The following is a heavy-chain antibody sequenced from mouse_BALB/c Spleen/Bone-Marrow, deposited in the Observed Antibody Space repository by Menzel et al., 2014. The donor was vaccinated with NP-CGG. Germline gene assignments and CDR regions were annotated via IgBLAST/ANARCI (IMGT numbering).Heavy chain of an antibody. CDR3: ARSRDYYGNSLDY. D-gene: IGHD2-1*01. CDR2: ISYSGST. CDR1: GDSITSGY. J-gene: IGHJ2*01. V-gene: IGHV3-8*02. Sequence: EVQLQQSGPSLVKPSQTLSLTCSVTGDSITSGYWNWIRKFPGNKLEYMGYISYSGSTYYSPSLKSRISITRDSSKNQYYLQLNSVTTEDTATYYCARSRDYYGNSLDYWGQGTTLTVSS.